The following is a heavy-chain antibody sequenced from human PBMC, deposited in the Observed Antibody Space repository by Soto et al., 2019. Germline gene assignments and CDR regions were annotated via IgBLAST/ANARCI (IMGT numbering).Heavy chain of an antibody. CDR2: IIPIFGTA. Sequence: SVKVSCKASGGTFSSYAISWVRQAPGQGLEWMGGIIPIFGTANYAQKFQGRVTITADESTSTAYMELSSLRSEDTAVYYCARGAPDGYKPDYWGQGTLVTVYS. CDR1: GGTFSSYA. D-gene: IGHD5-12*01. J-gene: IGHJ4*02. V-gene: IGHV1-69*13. CDR3: ARGAPDGYKPDY.